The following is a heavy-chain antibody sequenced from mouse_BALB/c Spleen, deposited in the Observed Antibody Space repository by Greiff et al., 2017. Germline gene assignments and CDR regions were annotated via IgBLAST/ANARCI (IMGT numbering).Heavy chain of an antibody. CDR3: ACYSNYVRGWFAY. CDR2: IDPENGDT. V-gene: IGHV14-4*02. J-gene: IGHJ3*01. D-gene: IGHD2-5*01. CDR1: GFNFKDYY. Sequence: VQLKQSGAELVRPGASVKLSCTASGFNFKDYYMHWVKQRPEQGLEWIGWIDPENGDTEYAQKFQGKATMTADTSSNTAYLQLSSLTSEDTAVYYCACYSNYVRGWFAYWGQGTLVTVSA.